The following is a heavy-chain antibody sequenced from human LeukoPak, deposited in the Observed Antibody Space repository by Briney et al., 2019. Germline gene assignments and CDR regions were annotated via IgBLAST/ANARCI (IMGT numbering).Heavy chain of an antibody. CDR1: GFTFSSYA. D-gene: IGHD2-2*01. CDR3: AKGGYCSSTSCQTLSYYYYGMGV. CDR2: ISGSGGST. Sequence: QPGGSLRLSCAASGFTFSSYAMSWVRQAPGKGLEWVSAISGSGGSTYYADSVKGRFTISRDNSKNTLYLQMNSLRAEDTAVYDCAKGGYCSSTSCQTLSYYYYGMGVWGQGTTVTVSS. V-gene: IGHV3-23*01. J-gene: IGHJ6*02.